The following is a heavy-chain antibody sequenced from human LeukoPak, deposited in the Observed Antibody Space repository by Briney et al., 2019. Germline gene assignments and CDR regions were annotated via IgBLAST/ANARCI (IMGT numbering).Heavy chain of an antibody. D-gene: IGHD4-17*01. CDR1: GGSIRSSYYY. CDR2: INHSGST. V-gene: IGHV4-39*07. Sequence: SETLSLTCTVSGGSIRSSYYYWGWIRQPPGKGLEWIGEINHSGSTNYNPSLKSRVTISVDTSKNQFSLKLSSVTAADTAVYYCARGVRYGDYAYWGQGTLVTVSS. J-gene: IGHJ4*02. CDR3: ARGVRYGDYAY.